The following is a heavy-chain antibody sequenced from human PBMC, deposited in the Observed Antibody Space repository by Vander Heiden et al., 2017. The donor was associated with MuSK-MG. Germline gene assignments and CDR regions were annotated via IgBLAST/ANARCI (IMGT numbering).Heavy chain of an antibody. CDR1: GFTFDDYA. CDR2: ISWTSAGI. V-gene: IGHV3-9*01. J-gene: IGHJ3*02. D-gene: IGHD4-17*01. CDR3: TKGAGYGDHSGDAFDI. Sequence: EVQLVESGGGLVQHGRSLRLSCAASGFTFDDYAMHWVRQAPGKGLEWVSGISWTSAGIAYADSVKGRFTISRDNARNALYLQMNSLRVEDTALYYCTKGAGYGDHSGDAFDIWGQGTMVTVSS.